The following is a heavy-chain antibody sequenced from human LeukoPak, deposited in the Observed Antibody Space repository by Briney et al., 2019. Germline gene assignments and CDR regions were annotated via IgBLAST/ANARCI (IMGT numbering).Heavy chain of an antibody. CDR3: ARAEDDYGDDGRSDY. CDR1: GFTFSSYW. Sequence: GGSLRLSCAASGFTFSSYWMNWVRQAPGKGLEWVSSISSSSSYIYYADSVKGRFTISRDNAKNSLYLQMNSLRAEDTAVYYCARAEDDYGDDGRSDYWGQGTLVTVSS. CDR2: ISSSSSYI. D-gene: IGHD4-17*01. V-gene: IGHV3-21*01. J-gene: IGHJ4*02.